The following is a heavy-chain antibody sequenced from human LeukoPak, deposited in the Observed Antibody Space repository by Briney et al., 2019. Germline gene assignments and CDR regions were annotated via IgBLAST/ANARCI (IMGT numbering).Heavy chain of an antibody. CDR1: GGSISSSSYY. CDR3: ARAVSYYDILTGYHPYVGYFDY. V-gene: IGHV4-39*07. CDR2: IYHSGST. J-gene: IGHJ4*02. Sequence: SETLSLTCTVSGGSISSSSYYWGWIRQPPGKGLEWIGEIYHSGSTNYNPSLKSRVTISVDKSKNQFSLKLSSVTAADTAVYYCARAVSYYDILTGYHPYVGYFDYWGQGTLVTVSS. D-gene: IGHD3-9*01.